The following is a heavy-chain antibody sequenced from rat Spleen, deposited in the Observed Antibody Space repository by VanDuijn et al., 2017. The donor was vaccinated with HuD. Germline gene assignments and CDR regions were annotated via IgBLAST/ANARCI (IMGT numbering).Heavy chain of an antibody. CDR3: TGEWYYVSSSY. D-gene: IGHD1-12*01. CDR2: VSSGGTT. Sequence: QVQLKESGPGLVQPSQTLSLTCTVSGFSLPNYHVSWVLQPPGKGLEWIATVSSGGTTYYNSALKSRLSISRDTSKSQVFLKMNSLQTEDNAIYFCTGEWYYVSSSYWGQGTTVTVSS. CDR1: GFSLPNYH. V-gene: IGHV2S12*01. J-gene: IGHJ3*01.